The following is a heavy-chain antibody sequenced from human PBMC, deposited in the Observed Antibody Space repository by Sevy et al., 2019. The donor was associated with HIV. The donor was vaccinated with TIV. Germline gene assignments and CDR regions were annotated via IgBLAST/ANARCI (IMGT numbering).Heavy chain of an antibody. CDR1: EFTFRTYA. V-gene: IGHV3-23*01. CDR3: ARAGAWGNINHSNQILDI. J-gene: IGHJ3*02. CDR2: ISGSDST. Sequence: GGSLRLSCTASEFTFRTYAMSWVRQAPGKGLDWVSGKGLEWVSAISGSDSTYYADSGKGRFTISRDKANTFLYLQMSSLRADDTAVYYCARAGAWGNINHSNQILDIWGHGTKVTVSS. D-gene: IGHD3-16*01.